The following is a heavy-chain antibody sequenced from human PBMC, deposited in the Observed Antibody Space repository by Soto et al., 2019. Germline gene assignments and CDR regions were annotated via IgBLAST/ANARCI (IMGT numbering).Heavy chain of an antibody. CDR1: GFMFTKST. V-gene: IGHV3-21*01. D-gene: IGHD3-9*01. CDR3: ARVGTGSSTPLDI. Sequence: GGSLRLTCAASGFMFTKSTMNGVRHAPGKGLAWVSSITSASDYIFYADSAKGRFTISRDNANNSLYLQMNSLRAEDTAVYYCARVGTGSSTPLDIWGQGTMVTVSS. CDR2: ITSASDYI. J-gene: IGHJ3*02.